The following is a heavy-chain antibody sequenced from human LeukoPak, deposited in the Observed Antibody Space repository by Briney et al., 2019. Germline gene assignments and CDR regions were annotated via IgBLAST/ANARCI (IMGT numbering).Heavy chain of an antibody. CDR2: ISTSGCT. CDR1: GRSLSTSY. V-gene: IGHV4-4*09. Sequence: PSDTLSLTCTVSGRSLSTSYWTWLRQPPAQELDWIGYISTSGCTRYNPSLKCRVIISLQSSKNQFSLNLNFVTAADTAVYYCTRGEMPTIGAWAFDVWGRGVMVTVSS. D-gene: IGHD5-24*01. CDR3: TRGEMPTIGAWAFDV. J-gene: IGHJ3*01.